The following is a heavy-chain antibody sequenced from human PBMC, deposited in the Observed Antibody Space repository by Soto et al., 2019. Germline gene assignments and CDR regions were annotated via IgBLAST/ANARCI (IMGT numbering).Heavy chain of an antibody. CDR3: AGGWRRVVVAAMDY. Sequence: QVQLVESGGGVVQPGRSLRLSCAASGFTFSSYAMHWVRQAPGKGLEWVAVISYDGSNKYYADSVKGRFTISRDNSKNTLYLQMNSLRAEDTAVYYCAGGWRRVVVAAMDYWGQGTLATVSS. D-gene: IGHD2-15*01. CDR2: ISYDGSNK. CDR1: GFTFSSYA. V-gene: IGHV3-30-3*01. J-gene: IGHJ4*02.